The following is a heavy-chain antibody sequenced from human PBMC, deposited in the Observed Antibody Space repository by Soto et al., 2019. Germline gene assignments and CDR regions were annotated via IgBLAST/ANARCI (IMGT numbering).Heavy chain of an antibody. Sequence: QVQLVQSGAEVKKPGASVKVSCKASGYTFTSYDINWVRQATGQGLEWMGWMNPNSGNTGYAQKFQGRVTMTRNTSISTAYMELSSLRSEDTAVYYCARDRLSVAGTGFDYWGQGTLVTDSS. V-gene: IGHV1-8*01. J-gene: IGHJ4*02. CDR3: ARDRLSVAGTGFDY. D-gene: IGHD6-19*01. CDR2: MNPNSGNT. CDR1: GYTFTSYD.